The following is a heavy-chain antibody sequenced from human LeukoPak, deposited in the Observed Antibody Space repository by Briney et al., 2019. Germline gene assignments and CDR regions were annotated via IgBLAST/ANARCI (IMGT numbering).Heavy chain of an antibody. V-gene: IGHV4-30-4*01. CDR1: GGSISSGDYY. CDR2: IYYSGST. D-gene: IGHD3-10*01. CDR3: ARAVITMVRGVIIRANNWFDP. J-gene: IGHJ5*02. Sequence: SETLSLTCTVSGGSISSGDYYWSWIRQPPGKGLEWIGYIYYSGSTYYNPSLKSRVTISVDTSKNQFSLKLSSVTAADTAVYYCARAVITMVRGVIIRANNWFDPWGQGTLVTVSS.